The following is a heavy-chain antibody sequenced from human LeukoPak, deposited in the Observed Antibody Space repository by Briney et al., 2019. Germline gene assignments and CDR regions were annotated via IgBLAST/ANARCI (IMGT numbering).Heavy chain of an antibody. V-gene: IGHV3-73*01. Sequence: GGSLRLSCAASGFTFSGSAMHWVRQASGKGREWVGRIRSKANSYATAYAASVKGRFTISRDDSKNTAYLQMNSLKTGDTAVYYCTRRGHDYGDENPPFDYWGQGTLVTVSS. CDR2: IRSKANSYAT. J-gene: IGHJ4*02. D-gene: IGHD4-17*01. CDR1: GFTFSGSA. CDR3: TRRGHDYGDENPPFDY.